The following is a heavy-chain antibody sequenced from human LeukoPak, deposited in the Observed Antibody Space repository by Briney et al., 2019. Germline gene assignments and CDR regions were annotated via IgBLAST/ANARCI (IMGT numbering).Heavy chain of an antibody. V-gene: IGHV1-18*04. CDR2: ISAYNGNT. CDR3: AREPYCSRTSCPPADY. D-gene: IGHD2-2*01. CDR1: GYTFTSYG. J-gene: IGHJ4*02. Sequence: ASVKVSCKASGYTFTSYGISWVRQAPGQGLEWMGWISAYNGNTNYAQKLQGRVTMTTDTSTSTAYMELRSLRSDDTAVYYCAREPYCSRTSCPPADYWGQGTLVTVSS.